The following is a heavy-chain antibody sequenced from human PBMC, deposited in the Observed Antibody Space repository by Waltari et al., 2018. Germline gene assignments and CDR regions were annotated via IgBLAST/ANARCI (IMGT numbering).Heavy chain of an antibody. D-gene: IGHD3-10*01. J-gene: IGHJ6*02. CDR1: GYSISSGYY. CDR3: ARPGGYYYGMDV. V-gene: IGHV4-38-2*01. Sequence: QVQLQESGPGLVKPSETLSLTCAVSGYSISSGYYWGWIRQPPGKGLEWIGSIYHSGSTYDNPSLKSRVTISVDTSKNQFSLKLSSVTAADTAVYYCARPGGYYYGMDVWGQGTTVTVSS. CDR2: IYHSGST.